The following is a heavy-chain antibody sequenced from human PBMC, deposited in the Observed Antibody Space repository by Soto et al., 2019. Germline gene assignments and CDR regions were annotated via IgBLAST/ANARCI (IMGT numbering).Heavy chain of an antibody. CDR3: ASRGYYDSSGYYPLNY. D-gene: IGHD3-22*01. CDR1: GGTFSSYA. V-gene: IGHV1-69*13. J-gene: IGHJ4*02. Sequence: GASVKVSCKASGGTFSSYAISWVRQAPGQGLEWMGGIIPIFGTANYAQKFQGRVTITADESTSTAYMELSSLRSEDTAVYYCASRGYYDSSGYYPLNYWGQGTLVTSPQ. CDR2: IIPIFGTA.